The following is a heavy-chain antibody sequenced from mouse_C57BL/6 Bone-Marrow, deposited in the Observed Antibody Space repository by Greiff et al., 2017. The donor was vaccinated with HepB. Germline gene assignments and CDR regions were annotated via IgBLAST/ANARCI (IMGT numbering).Heavy chain of an antibody. V-gene: IGHV1-55*01. D-gene: IGHD2-5*01. CDR3: ARRRTYYSNYDAMDY. Sequence: QVQLQQPGAELVKPGASVKMSCKASGYTFTSYWITWVKQRPGQGLEWIGDIYPGSGSTNYNEKFKSKATLTVDTSSSTAYMQLSSLTSEDSAVYYCARRRTYYSNYDAMDYWGQGTTLTVSS. J-gene: IGHJ2*01. CDR1: GYTFTSYW. CDR2: IYPGSGST.